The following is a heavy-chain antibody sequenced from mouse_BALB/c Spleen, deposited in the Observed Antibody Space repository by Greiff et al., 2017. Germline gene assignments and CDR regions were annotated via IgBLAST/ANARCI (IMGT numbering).Heavy chain of an antibody. J-gene: IGHJ4*01. CDR2: ISSGGSYT. V-gene: IGHV5-9-4*01. CDR1: GFTFSSYA. Sequence: EVHLVESGGGLVKPGGSLKLSCAASGFTFSSYAMSWVRQSPEKRLEWVAEISSGGSYTYYPDTVTGRFTISRDNAKNTLYLEMSSLRSEDTAMYYCARKDYAMDYWGQGTSVTVSS. CDR3: ARKDYAMDY.